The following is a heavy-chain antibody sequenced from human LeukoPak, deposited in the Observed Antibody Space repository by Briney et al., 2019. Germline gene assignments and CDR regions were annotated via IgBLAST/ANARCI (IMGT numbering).Heavy chain of an antibody. D-gene: IGHD3-10*01. Sequence: SETLSLTCTVSGGSVSSYYWSWIRQPPGHGLEWIGRIYTSGSTNYNPSLKSRVTMSVDTSKNQSSLKLSSVTAADTAVYYCARSAMVRGVIHYYYMDVWGKGTTVTISS. CDR1: GGSVSSYY. J-gene: IGHJ6*03. CDR2: IYTSGST. V-gene: IGHV4-4*07. CDR3: ARSAMVRGVIHYYYMDV.